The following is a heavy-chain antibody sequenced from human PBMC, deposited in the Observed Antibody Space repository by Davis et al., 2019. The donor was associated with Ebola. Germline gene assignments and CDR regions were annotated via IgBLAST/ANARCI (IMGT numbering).Heavy chain of an antibody. D-gene: IGHD1-26*01. V-gene: IGHV4-30-4*07. CDR3: AFVGVDAKGDALDI. CDR2: VYYTGIT. Sequence: LRLSCAVSGGSISSGDYSWSWIRQPPGKGLEWIGYVYYTGITYYNPSLESRGTISVDASKNQFSLKLRSVTAADTAVYYCAFVGVDAKGDALDIWGQGTMVIVSS. CDR1: GGSISSGDYS. J-gene: IGHJ3*02.